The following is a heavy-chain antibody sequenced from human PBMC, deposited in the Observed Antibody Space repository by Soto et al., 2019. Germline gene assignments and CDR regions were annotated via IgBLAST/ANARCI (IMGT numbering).Heavy chain of an antibody. CDR1: GGTFSSYA. CDR2: IIPIFGTA. CDR3: ASNCCGSSGYYYALFDY. J-gene: IGHJ4*02. D-gene: IGHD3-22*01. Sequence: SVKVSCKASGGTFSSYAISWVRQAPGQGLEWMGGIIPIFGTANYAQKFQGRVTITADKSTSTAYMERSSLRSERTAVYYCASNCCGSSGYYYALFDYWGQGTLVTVSS. V-gene: IGHV1-69*06.